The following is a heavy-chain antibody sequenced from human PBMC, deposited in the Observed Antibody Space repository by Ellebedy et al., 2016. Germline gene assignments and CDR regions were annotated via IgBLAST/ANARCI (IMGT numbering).Heavy chain of an antibody. CDR3: ARGGPGRGRARGQKITASEPPFDY. J-gene: IGHJ4*02. CDR1: GGSFSGYY. Sequence: SETLSLXCAVYGGSFSGYYWSWIRQPPGKGLEWIGYIYYSGSTNYNPSLKSRVTISVDTSKNQFSLKLSSVTAADTAVYYCARGGPGRGRARGQKITASEPPFDYWGQGTLVTVSS. D-gene: IGHD1-14*01. V-gene: IGHV4-59*12. CDR2: IYYSGST.